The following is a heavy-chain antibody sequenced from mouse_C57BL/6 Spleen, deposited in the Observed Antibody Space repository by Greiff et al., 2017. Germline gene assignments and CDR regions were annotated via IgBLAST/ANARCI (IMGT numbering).Heavy chain of an antibody. V-gene: IGHV3-6*01. CDR3: ARDRDWDEDWYFDV. J-gene: IGHJ1*03. CDR1: GYSITSGYY. CDR2: ISYDGSN. Sequence: ESGPGLVKPSQSLSLTCSVTGYSITSGYYWNWIRQFPGNKLEWMGYISYDGSNNYNPSLKNRISITRDTSKNQFFLKLNSVTTEDTATYYCARDRDWDEDWYFDVWGTGTTVTVSS. D-gene: IGHD4-1*01.